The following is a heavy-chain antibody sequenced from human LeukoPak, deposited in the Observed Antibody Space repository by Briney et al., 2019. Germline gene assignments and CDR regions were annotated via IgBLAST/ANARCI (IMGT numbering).Heavy chain of an antibody. CDR2: TYYRSKWYN. Sequence: SQTLSLTCAISGDSVSSNSVAWNWIRQSPSRGLEWLGRTYYRSKWYNDYAVSVKSRITINPDTSKNQFSLKLSSVTAADTAVYYCARLLTQKRRANDYWGQGTLVTVSS. V-gene: IGHV6-1*01. J-gene: IGHJ4*02. D-gene: IGHD1-1*01. CDR1: GDSVSSNSVA. CDR3: ARLLTQKRRANDY.